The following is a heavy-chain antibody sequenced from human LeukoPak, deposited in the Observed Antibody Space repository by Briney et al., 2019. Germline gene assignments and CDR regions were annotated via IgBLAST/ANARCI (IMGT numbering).Heavy chain of an antibody. Sequence: ASVKVSCKASGYTFTGYYMHWVRQAPGQGLEWMGWINPNSGGTNYAQKFQGRVTMTRDTSISTAYMELSRLRSDDTAVYYCATIGYSSGWCYFDYWGQGTLVTVSS. D-gene: IGHD6-19*01. CDR2: INPNSGGT. V-gene: IGHV1-2*02. J-gene: IGHJ4*02. CDR1: GYTFTGYY. CDR3: ATIGYSSGWCYFDY.